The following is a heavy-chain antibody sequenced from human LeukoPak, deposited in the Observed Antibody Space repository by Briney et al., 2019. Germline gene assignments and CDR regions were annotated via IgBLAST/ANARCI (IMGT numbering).Heavy chain of an antibody. D-gene: IGHD3-10*01. CDR3: ARVHYYGSGSRSLWFDP. V-gene: IGHV4-59*01. CDR1: GGSISSYY. Sequence: SETLSLTCTVSGGSISSYYWSWIRQPPGKGLEWIGCIYYSGSTNYNPSLKSRVTISVDTSKNQFSLKLSSVTAADTAVYYCARVHYYGSGSRSLWFDPWGQGTLVTVSS. CDR2: IYYSGST. J-gene: IGHJ5*02.